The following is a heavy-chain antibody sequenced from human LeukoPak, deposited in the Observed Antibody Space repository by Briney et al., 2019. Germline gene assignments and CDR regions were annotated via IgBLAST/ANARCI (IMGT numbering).Heavy chain of an antibody. D-gene: IGHD4-11*01. V-gene: IGHV3-33*06. CDR1: GFTFSHYG. Sequence: PGGSLRLSCAASGFTFSHYGMHWVRQAPGKGLEWVAVIWSDGTNKYYADSVKGRFTIYRDDSQNRVFLQMNSLRAEDTALYYCAKDAQRGSDYSNSLEYWGQGALVSVSS. CDR3: AKDAQRGSDYSNSLEY. CDR2: IWSDGTNK. J-gene: IGHJ4*02.